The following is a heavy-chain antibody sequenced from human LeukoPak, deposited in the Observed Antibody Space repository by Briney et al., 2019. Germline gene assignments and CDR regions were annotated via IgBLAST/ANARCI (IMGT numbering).Heavy chain of an antibody. D-gene: IGHD3-22*01. CDR3: AADGYYDSSGYFIFDY. CDR1: GLTFTSSA. J-gene: IGHJ4*02. V-gene: IGHV1-58*02. CDR2: IVVGSGNT. Sequence: SVKVSCKASGLTFTSSAMQWVRHARGQRLEWIGCIVVGSGNTNYAQKFQERVTITRDMSTSTAYMELSSPRSEDTAVYYCAADGYYDSSGYFIFDYWGQGTLVTVSS.